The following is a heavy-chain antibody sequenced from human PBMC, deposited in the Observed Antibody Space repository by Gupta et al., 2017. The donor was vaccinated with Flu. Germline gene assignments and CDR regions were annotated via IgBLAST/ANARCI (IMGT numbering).Heavy chain of an antibody. Sequence: ISWVRQAPGQGLEWRGGIIPIFGTANYEQKVQGRVTITADESTSTAYREMSSLRSEDTAVYYCAREADNRAARLNNWFDPWGQGNLVTVSS. CDR3: AREADNRAARLNNWFDP. CDR2: IIPIFGTA. J-gene: IGHJ5*02. V-gene: IGHV1-69*01. D-gene: IGHD6-6*01.